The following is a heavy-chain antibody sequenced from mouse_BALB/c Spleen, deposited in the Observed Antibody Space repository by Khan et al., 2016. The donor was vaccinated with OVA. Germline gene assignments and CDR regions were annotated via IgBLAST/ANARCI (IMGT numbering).Heavy chain of an antibody. Sequence: ELKLMESGGDLVKPGGSLKLSCAASGFTFSSYSMSWVRQTPDKRLEWVATVSSDGDYTYFPDSVKGRFTISRDNAKNTLNLHMSSLKSEDTALYYCASHLTGSFAYWGQGTLVTVSA. CDR2: VSSDGDYT. CDR3: ASHLTGSFAY. D-gene: IGHD4-1*01. V-gene: IGHV5-6*01. CDR1: GFTFSSYS. J-gene: IGHJ3*01.